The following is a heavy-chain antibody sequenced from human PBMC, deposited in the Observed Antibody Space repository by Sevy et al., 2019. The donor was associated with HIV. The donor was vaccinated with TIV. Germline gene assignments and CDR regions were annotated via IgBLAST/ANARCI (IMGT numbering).Heavy chain of an antibody. CDR3: PTTAETTHFDS. CDR2: ISFGSPAI. Sequence: GGSLRLSCEGSGFPFSSYKMTWVRQAPGKGLEWLSSISFGSPAIHYADSVKGRFTISRDDGKKSLFLQMNSLRAEDMAFYYLPTTAETTHFDSWGQGTLVTVSS. D-gene: IGHD1-1*01. V-gene: IGHV3-48*01. CDR1: GFPFSSYK. J-gene: IGHJ4*02.